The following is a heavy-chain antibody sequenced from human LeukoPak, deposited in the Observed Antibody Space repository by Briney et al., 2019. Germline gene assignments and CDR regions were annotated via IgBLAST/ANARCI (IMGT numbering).Heavy chain of an antibody. CDR3: ARLMDYTYFDY. Sequence: PSETLSLTCTVSGGXISSFYWSWIRQPPGKGLEWIGYIYYSGSTNYNPSLKSRVTISVDTSKNQFSLKLSSVTAADTAVYYCARLMDYTYFDYWGQGTLVTVSS. D-gene: IGHD4-11*01. CDR1: GGXISSFY. J-gene: IGHJ4*02. V-gene: IGHV4-59*08. CDR2: IYYSGST.